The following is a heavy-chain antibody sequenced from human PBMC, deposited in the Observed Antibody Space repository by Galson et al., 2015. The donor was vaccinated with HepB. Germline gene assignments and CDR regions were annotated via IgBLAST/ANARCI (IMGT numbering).Heavy chain of an antibody. J-gene: IGHJ5*02. V-gene: IGHV3-9*01. CDR3: AKEDGGFNFDP. Sequence: SLRLSCAASGFIFDDYSMHWVRQIPGKSLEWVSGINWNSARVDYAGSVEGRFTISRDKNSLFLQMNSLRPEDTALYYCAKEDGGFNFDPWGQGTLVTVSS. CDR2: INWNSARV. D-gene: IGHD2-15*01. CDR1: GFIFDDYS.